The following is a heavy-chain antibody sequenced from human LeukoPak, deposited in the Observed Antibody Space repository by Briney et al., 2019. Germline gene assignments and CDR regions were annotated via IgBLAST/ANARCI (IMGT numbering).Heavy chain of an antibody. J-gene: IGHJ5*02. CDR2: IGYRNSPI. V-gene: IGHV3-48*01. D-gene: IGHD5-24*01. Sequence: PRGSLRLSWAASGVTLSTYSMSWGCQAAGGGVEWGSYIGYRNSPIHCADSVKGRFTISRDNAKNSLYQQMNSLRAEDTAVYYCARAPRADDNSFAPWGQGTLVIVSS. CDR1: GVTLSTYS. CDR3: ARAPRADDNSFAP.